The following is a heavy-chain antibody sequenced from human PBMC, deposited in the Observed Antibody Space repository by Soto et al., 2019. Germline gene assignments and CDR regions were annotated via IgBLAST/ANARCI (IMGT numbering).Heavy chain of an antibody. Sequence: PSETLSLTCTVSGGSISSGDYYWSWIRQPPGKGLEWIGYIYYSGSTYYNPSLKSRVTISVDTSKNQFSLKLSSVTAADTAVYYCARDRAGGSGDTRPYYFDYWGQGTLVTVSS. CDR2: IYYSGST. D-gene: IGHD3-16*01. V-gene: IGHV4-30-4*01. CDR3: ARDRAGGSGDTRPYYFDY. J-gene: IGHJ4*02. CDR1: GGSISSGDYY.